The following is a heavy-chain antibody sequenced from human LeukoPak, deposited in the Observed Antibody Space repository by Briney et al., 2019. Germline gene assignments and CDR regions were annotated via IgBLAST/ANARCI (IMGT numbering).Heavy chain of an antibody. CDR1: GFTFSSYA. D-gene: IGHD1-14*01. CDR2: ISGSGGST. V-gene: IGHV3-23*01. J-gene: IGHJ5*02. CDR3: AKDLSLSPTSP. Sequence: GGSLRLSCAASGFTFSSYAMSRVRQAPGKGLEWVSAISGSGGSTYYADSVKGRFTISRDNSKNTLYLQMNSLRAEDTAVYYCAKDLSLSPTSPWGQGTLVTVSS.